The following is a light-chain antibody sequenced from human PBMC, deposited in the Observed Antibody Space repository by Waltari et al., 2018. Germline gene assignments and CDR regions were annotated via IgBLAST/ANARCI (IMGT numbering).Light chain of an antibody. CDR2: WAS. J-gene: IGKJ1*01. CDR1: QSVLYSSNNKNY. V-gene: IGKV4-1*01. CDR3: QQSYSPHRT. Sequence: DIVMTQSPDSLAVSLGERATINCKSSQSVLYSSNNKNYLAWYQQKPGQRPKLLIYWASIRESGVPDRFSGSGSETDFTLTISSLQAEDVAVYYCQQSYSPHRTFGQGTRVEIK.